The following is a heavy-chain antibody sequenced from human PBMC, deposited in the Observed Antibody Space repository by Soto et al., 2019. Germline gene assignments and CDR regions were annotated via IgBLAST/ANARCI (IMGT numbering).Heavy chain of an antibody. D-gene: IGHD3-3*01. CDR1: GFTFTSSA. Sequence: QMQLVQSGPEVKKPGTSVKVSCKASGFTFTSSAVQWVRQARGQRLEWIGWIVVGSGNTNYAQKFQERVTITRDMSTSTAYMELSSLRSEDTAMYYCAAEVNFWSGYYGFDPWGQGTLVTVSS. CDR2: IVVGSGNT. V-gene: IGHV1-58*01. J-gene: IGHJ5*02. CDR3: AAEVNFWSGYYGFDP.